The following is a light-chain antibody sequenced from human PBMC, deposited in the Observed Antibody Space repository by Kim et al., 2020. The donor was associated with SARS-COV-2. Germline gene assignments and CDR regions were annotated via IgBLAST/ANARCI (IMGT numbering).Light chain of an antibody. CDR2: EDD. CDR3: QSYNRDNVL. Sequence: GKTVTSAGTRSSGSIDDNYGQWYQQRPGGVPTAVIYEDDQRPSGVSDRFSGSIDNSSNSASLTISGLRTEDEADYYCQSYNRDNVLFGGGTQLTVL. V-gene: IGLV6-57*03. J-gene: IGLJ2*01. CDR1: SGSIDDNY.